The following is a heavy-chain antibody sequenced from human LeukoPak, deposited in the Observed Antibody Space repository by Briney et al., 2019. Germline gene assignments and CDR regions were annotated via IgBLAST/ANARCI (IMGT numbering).Heavy chain of an antibody. CDR3: TRRAYYDSSGYNPTAGYFDL. D-gene: IGHD3-22*01. CDR2: VYSNGMT. V-gene: IGHV4-4*08. CDR1: GGSMFSYY. J-gene: IGHJ2*01. Sequence: PAETLSLTCSVSGGSMFSYYWNWIRQSPGKGLEWIGFVYSNGMTTYNPSFRGRGTISIATSRNQFSLRLTSVTAADTATYYCTRRAYYDSSGYNPTAGYFDLWGRGTLVTVSS.